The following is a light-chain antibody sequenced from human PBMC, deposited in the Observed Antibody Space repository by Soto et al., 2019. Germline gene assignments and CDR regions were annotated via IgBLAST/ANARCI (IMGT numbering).Light chain of an antibody. J-gene: IGLJ1*01. CDR2: DDS. V-gene: IGLV2-14*01. Sequence: QSALTQPASVSGSPGQSITISCTGTSSDVGAYKYVSWYQQHPGKAPKLMIYDDSSRPSGVSNRFSGSKSGNTASLIISGLQAEDEADYYCISYTSSDTYVFGTGTKLTVL. CDR3: ISYTSSDTYV. CDR1: SSDVGAYKY.